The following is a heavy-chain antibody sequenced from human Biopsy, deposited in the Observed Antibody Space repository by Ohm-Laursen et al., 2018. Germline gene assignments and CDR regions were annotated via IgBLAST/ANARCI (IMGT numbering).Heavy chain of an antibody. Sequence: GTLSLTCCVSGGSIISYYWTWIRQPPGKGLEWIGHVHNGGITNYNPSLKSRVTISKDTSKNQFSLQVNSVTAADTAVYYCARTPRDSFWSGSYKRGLWFDPWGQGTLVIVSS. CDR3: ARTPRDSFWSGSYKRGLWFDP. CDR1: GGSIISYY. V-gene: IGHV4-59*01. J-gene: IGHJ5*02. D-gene: IGHD3-3*01. CDR2: VHNGGIT.